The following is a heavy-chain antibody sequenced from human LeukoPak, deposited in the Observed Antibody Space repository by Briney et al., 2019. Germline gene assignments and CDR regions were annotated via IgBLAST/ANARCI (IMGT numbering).Heavy chain of an antibody. Sequence: GGSLRLSCAASGFTFSSYAMHWVRQAPGKGLEWVAVISYDGSNKYYADSVKGRFTISRDNSKNTLYLQMNSLRAEDTAVYYCASHPDYDFWSGQNGAFDIWGQGTMVTVSS. CDR1: GFTFSSYA. CDR2: ISYDGSNK. CDR3: ASHPDYDFWSGQNGAFDI. D-gene: IGHD3-3*01. J-gene: IGHJ3*02. V-gene: IGHV3-30-3*01.